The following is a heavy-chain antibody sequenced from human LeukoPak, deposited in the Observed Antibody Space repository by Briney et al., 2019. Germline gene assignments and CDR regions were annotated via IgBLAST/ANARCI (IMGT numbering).Heavy chain of an antibody. D-gene: IGHD7-27*01. J-gene: IGHJ3*01. CDR1: GFTFSSYD. CDR3: ARGPGEGPLIGAFDL. Sequence: PGGSLRLSCAASGFTFSSYDMHWVRQATGKGLEWVSAIGTAGDTYYPGSVKGRFTISRENAKNSLYLQMNSLRAGDTAVYYCARGPGEGPLIGAFDLWGQGTMVTVSS. CDR2: IGTAGDT. V-gene: IGHV3-13*01.